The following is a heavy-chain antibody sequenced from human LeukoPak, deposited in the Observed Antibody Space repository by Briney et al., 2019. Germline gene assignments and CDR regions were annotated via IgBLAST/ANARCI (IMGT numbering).Heavy chain of an antibody. D-gene: IGHD1-1*01. CDR3: TSNDPVNRS. Sequence: GGSLRLSCAASGFPLSHAWMSWVRQAPGEGLEWVGRIKSKTNGETTDYAAPRKGRFTISRGNSKNTLFLQVNTLKTEDTAMYYCTSNDPVNRSWGQGTLVTVSS. J-gene: IGHJ4*02. CDR2: IKSKTNGETT. CDR1: GFPLSHAW. V-gene: IGHV3-15*01.